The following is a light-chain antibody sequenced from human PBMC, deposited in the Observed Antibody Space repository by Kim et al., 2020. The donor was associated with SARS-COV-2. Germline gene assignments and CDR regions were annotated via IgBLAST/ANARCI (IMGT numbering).Light chain of an antibody. CDR2: EDS. CDR3: QAWDSTTVI. V-gene: IGLV3-1*01. CDR1: KLGDKY. J-gene: IGLJ2*01. Sequence: SYELTQPPSVSVSPGQTAYITCSGDKLGDKYACWYQQRPGQSPVLVIHEDSQRPSGIPERLSGSKSGDTATLTIGGAQVMDEADYYCQAWDSTTVIFGGGTQLTVL.